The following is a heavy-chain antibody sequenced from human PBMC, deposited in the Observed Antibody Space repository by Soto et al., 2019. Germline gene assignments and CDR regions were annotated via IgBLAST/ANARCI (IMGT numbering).Heavy chain of an antibody. CDR1: GFTVSSNS. CDR2: IYSGGST. J-gene: IGHJ4*02. Sequence: EVQLVESGGGLIQPGGSLRLSCAASGFTVSSNSMSWVRQAPGKGLEWVSVIYSGGSTYYADSVKGRFTISRDKSKNTMYLQMNTLRAEDTAVYYCARDSTYGDYAFDYWGQGTLVTVSS. CDR3: ARDSTYGDYAFDY. D-gene: IGHD4-17*01. V-gene: IGHV3-53*01.